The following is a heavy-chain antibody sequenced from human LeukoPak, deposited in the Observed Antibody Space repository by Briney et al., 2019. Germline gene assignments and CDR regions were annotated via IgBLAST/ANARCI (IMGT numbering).Heavy chain of an antibody. V-gene: IGHV3-23*01. CDR1: GFTFSSYA. CDR2: VGGGGEST. D-gene: IGHD3-10*02. CDR3: AELGMIGGV. J-gene: IGHJ6*04. Sequence: SGGSLRLSCAASGFTFSSYALSWVRQAPGKGLEWVSGVGGGGESTYYADSVKGRFTISRDNSKSTVYLQMNSLRAEDTAVYYCAELGMIGGVWGKGTTVTISS.